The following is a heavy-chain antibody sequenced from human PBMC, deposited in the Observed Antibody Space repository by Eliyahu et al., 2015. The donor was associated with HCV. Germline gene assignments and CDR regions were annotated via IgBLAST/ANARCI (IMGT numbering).Heavy chain of an antibody. V-gene: IGHV3-21*01. CDR3: AREDVRGYSFDY. J-gene: IGHJ4*02. Sequence: EVQVVDSGGGLVKPGGSLRLSCAATGFTFSNYNMNWVRQAPGKGLGWVSCISSVSSYTYYRDSVKGRFTISRDNAKNSLYLQMNSLRAEDTAVYYCAREDVRGYSFDYWGQGTLVTVSS. D-gene: IGHD3-10*02. CDR1: GFTFSNYN. CDR2: ISSVSSYT.